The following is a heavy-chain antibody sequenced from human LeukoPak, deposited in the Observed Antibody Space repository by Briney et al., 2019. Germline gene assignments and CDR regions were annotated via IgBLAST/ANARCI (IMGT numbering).Heavy chain of an antibody. D-gene: IGHD3-16*02. CDR3: AKDYDYVWGSYRHRTGDGYFDY. CDR1: GFTFNSYA. J-gene: IGHJ4*02. V-gene: IGHV3-23*05. Sequence: GGSLRLSCAASGFTFNSYAMSWVRQAPGKGLEWVSTIGTSAHSTYYSDSVKGRFTISRDNSKNTLYLQMNSLRAEDTAVYYCAKDYDYVWGSYRHRTGDGYFDYWGQGTLVTVSS. CDR2: IGTSAHST.